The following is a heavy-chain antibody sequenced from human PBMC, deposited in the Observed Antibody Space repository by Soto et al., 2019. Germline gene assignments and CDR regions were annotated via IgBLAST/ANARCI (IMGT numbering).Heavy chain of an antibody. V-gene: IGHV1-3*01. CDR1: GYTFTSYA. Sequence: ASVKVSCKASGYTFTSYAMHWVRQAPGQRLEWMGWINAGKGNTKYSQKFQGRVTITRDTSASTAYMELSSLRSEDTAVYYCHLGVVAARGNFDYWGQGTLVTVSS. D-gene: IGHD2-15*01. CDR2: INAGKGNT. J-gene: IGHJ4*02. CDR3: HLGVVAARGNFDY.